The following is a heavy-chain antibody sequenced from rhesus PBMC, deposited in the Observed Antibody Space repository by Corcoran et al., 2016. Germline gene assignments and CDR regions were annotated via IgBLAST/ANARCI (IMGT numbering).Heavy chain of an antibody. V-gene: IGHV3S42*01. CDR1: GFTFSSYW. Sequence: EVQLVESGGGLAKPGGSLRLSCAAPGFTFSSYWMNWVRQTPGKGLECISAINRGGLSTYYADSVKGRFTISRDNSKNTLSLQMNGLRAEDTAVYYCAKEYSSWSGDGLDSWGQGVVVTVSS. CDR3: AKEYSSWSGDGLDS. J-gene: IGHJ6*01. D-gene: IGHD6-13*01. CDR2: INRGGLST.